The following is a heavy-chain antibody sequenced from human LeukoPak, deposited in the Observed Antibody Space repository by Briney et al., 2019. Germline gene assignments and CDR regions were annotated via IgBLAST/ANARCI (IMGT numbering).Heavy chain of an antibody. Sequence: SETLSLTCAVYGGSFSGYYWSWIRQPPGKGLEWIGEINHSGSTNYNPSLKSRVTISLDTSKNQFSLKLSSVTAADTAVYYCARGNGAYCSGRSCDWFDPWGQGTLVTVSS. J-gene: IGHJ5*02. V-gene: IGHV4-34*01. CDR2: INHSGST. CDR3: ARGNGAYCSGRSCDWFDP. D-gene: IGHD2-15*01. CDR1: GGSFSGYY.